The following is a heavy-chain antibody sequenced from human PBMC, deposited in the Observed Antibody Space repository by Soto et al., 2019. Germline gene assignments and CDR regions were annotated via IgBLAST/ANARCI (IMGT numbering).Heavy chain of an antibody. D-gene: IGHD1-26*01. CDR3: ARGEQYSGRIFDY. J-gene: IGHJ4*01. CDR2: TYYRSKRYY. CDR1: GDSVSSNSAG. V-gene: IGHV6-1*01. Sequence: QVQLQQSGPGLVKPSQTLSLTCAITGDSVSSNSAGWSWVRQSPSRGLEWLGRTYYRSKRYYEYAVSVRGRITINPDTSKNQYSLQLNSVTPEDTAVYFCARGEQYSGRIFDYWGQGTLVTVSS.